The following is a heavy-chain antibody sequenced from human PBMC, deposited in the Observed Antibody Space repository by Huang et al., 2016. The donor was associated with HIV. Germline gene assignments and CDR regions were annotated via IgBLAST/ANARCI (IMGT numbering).Heavy chain of an antibody. CDR3: ARPLLGYSYGYYFDY. V-gene: IGHV5-51*03. CDR2: INPGDSDT. CDR1: GFSFTNYW. D-gene: IGHD5-18*01. J-gene: IGHJ4*02. Sequence: EVQLVQSGAEVKKPGESLKISCKGSGFSFTNYWIGWVRQLPGKGLEWMGVINPGDSDTTYSPSFQGQVTISADKSSNTAYLQWSSRKASDTAMYYCARPLLGYSYGYYFDYWGQGTLVTVSS.